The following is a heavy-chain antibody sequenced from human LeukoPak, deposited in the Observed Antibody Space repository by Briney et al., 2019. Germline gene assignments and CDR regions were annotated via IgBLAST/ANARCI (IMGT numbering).Heavy chain of an antibody. J-gene: IGHJ5*02. CDR1: GYTFTSYD. CDR2: MNPNSGNT. V-gene: IGHV1-8*01. D-gene: IGHD3-10*01. Sequence: ASVKVSCKASGYTFTSYDINWVRQATGQGLEWMGWMNPNSGNTGYAQKFQGRVTMTRNTSISTAYMELSSLRSEDTAVYYCARSYYYGSGSYYKRWFDPWGQGTLVTVSS. CDR3: ARSYYYGSGSYYKRWFDP.